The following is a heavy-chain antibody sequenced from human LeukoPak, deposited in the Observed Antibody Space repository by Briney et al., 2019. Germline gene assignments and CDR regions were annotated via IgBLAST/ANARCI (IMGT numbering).Heavy chain of an antibody. Sequence: PGGSLRLSCAASGFTFSSYVMTWVRQAPGKGLEWVTTTTGSGATTDYADSVKGRFTISRDNSKNTLSLRMNSLRAEDTAVYYCARSWYFDLWGRGTLVTVSS. CDR3: ARSWYFDL. J-gene: IGHJ2*01. CDR1: GFTFSSYV. V-gene: IGHV3-23*01. CDR2: TTGSGATT.